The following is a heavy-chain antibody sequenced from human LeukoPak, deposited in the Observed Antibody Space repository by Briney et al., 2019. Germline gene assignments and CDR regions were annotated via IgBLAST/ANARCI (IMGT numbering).Heavy chain of an antibody. D-gene: IGHD7-27*01. CDR1: EFIVSNYY. V-gene: IGHV3-66*03. Sequence: GGSLRLSCAASEFIVSNYYMSWVRQAPGKGLEWVSLIRDTGETFYIDSVKGRFTISRDDSKNTVYLQMKRLRVEDTAVYFCARDRAATQHWVEYGTWGQGTLVTVSS. CDR2: IRDTGET. J-gene: IGHJ5*02. CDR3: ARDRAATQHWVEYGT.